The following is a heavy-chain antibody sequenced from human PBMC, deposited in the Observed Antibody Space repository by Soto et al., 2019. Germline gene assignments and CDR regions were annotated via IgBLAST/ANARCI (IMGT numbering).Heavy chain of an antibody. D-gene: IGHD2-21*02. CDR2: IIPIFGTA. J-gene: IGHJ1*01. V-gene: IGHV1-69*01. CDR3: ARDKNAYCRGDCYWKYFQH. CDR1: GGTFSSYA. Sequence: QVQLVQSGAEVKKPGSSVKVSCKASGGTFSSYAISWVRQAPGQGLEWMGGIIPIFGTANYAQKFQGRVTITADESTSTAYMELSSLRSEDTAVYYCARDKNAYCRGDCYWKYFQHWGQGTLVTVSS.